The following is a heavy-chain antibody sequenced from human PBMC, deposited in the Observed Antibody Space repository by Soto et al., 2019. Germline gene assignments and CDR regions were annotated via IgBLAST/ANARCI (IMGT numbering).Heavy chain of an antibody. CDR1: GGSISSGGYY. V-gene: IGHV4-31*03. Sequence: QVQLQESGPGLVKPSQTLSLTCIVSGGSISSGGYYWSWIRQHPGKGLEWIGYIYYSGSTYYNPSLKSRVTISVDTSKNQFSLKLSSVTAADTAVYYCARSPSGFGEYGMDVWGQGTTVTVSS. D-gene: IGHD3-10*01. CDR2: IYYSGST. J-gene: IGHJ6*02. CDR3: ARSPSGFGEYGMDV.